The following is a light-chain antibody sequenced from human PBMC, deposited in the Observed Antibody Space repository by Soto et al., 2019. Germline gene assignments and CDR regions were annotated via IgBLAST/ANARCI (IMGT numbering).Light chain of an antibody. J-gene: IGLJ1*01. V-gene: IGLV2-14*01. CDR2: DVS. CDR1: SSDVGGYNY. Sequence: QSVLTQPASVSGSPGQSITISCTGTSSDVGGYNYVSWYQQHPGKAPKLMIYDVSNRPSGVSNRFSGSKSGNTASLTISGLQAEDEADYYCCSYAGSSPYVFGTRTKSPS. CDR3: CSYAGSSPYV.